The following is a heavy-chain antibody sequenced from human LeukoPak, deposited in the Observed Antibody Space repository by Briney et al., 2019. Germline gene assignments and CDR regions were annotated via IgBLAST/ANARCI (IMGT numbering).Heavy chain of an antibody. J-gene: IGHJ4*02. CDR3: ARGTPTLRERPFDY. D-gene: IGHD4-17*01. CDR1: GGTFSSYA. Sequence: GASVKVSCKASGGTFSSYAISWVRQAPGQGLEWMGRIIPILGIANYAQKFQGRVTITADKSTSTAYMELSSLRSEDTAVYYCARGTPTLRERPFDYWGQGTLVTVSS. V-gene: IGHV1-69*04. CDR2: IIPILGIA.